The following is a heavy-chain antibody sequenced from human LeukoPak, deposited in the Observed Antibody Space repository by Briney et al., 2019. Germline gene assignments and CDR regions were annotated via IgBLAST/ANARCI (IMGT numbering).Heavy chain of an antibody. J-gene: IGHJ4*02. CDR1: GNSITSGYY. CDR3: ARVSPTKWSDAEDCGGDCSFDY. V-gene: IGHV4-38-2*02. CDR2: IYHRGIT. D-gene: IGHD2-21*02. Sequence: SSETLSLTCTVPGNSITSGYYWGWIRQSPGKELVWIGRIYHRGITFYNPSLKSRVTISLDTSKQQFSLKVSFVPAADTVVYDCARVSPTKWSDAEDCGGDCSFDYCGQGTLVTVSS.